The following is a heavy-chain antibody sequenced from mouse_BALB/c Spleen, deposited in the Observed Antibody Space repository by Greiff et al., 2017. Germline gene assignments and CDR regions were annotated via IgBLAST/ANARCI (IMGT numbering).Heavy chain of an antibody. CDR1: GFNIKDTY. CDR3: ARSYYGSSYND. V-gene: IGHV14-3*02. J-gene: IGHJ2*01. Sequence: VQLKESGAELVKPGASVKLSCTASGFNIKDTYMHWVKQRPEQGLEWIGRIDPANGNTKYDPKFQGKATITADTSSNTAYLQLSSLTSEDTAVYYCARSYYGSSYNDWGQGTTLTVSS. CDR2: IDPANGNT. D-gene: IGHD1-1*01.